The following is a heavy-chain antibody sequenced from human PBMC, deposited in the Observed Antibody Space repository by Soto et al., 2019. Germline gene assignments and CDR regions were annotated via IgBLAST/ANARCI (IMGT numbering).Heavy chain of an antibody. CDR2: IYYSGST. J-gene: IGHJ4*02. CDR3: ARLSDGGGGDWVYFDY. V-gene: IGHV4-39*01. Sequence: QLQLQESGPGLVKPSETLSLTCTVSGGSISSSSYYWGWIRQPPGKGLEWIGSIYYSGSTYYNPSLKSRVTISVDTSKNQFSLKLSSVTAADTAVYYCARLSDGGGGDWVYFDYWGQGTLVTVSS. CDR1: GGSISSSSYY. D-gene: IGHD2-21*02.